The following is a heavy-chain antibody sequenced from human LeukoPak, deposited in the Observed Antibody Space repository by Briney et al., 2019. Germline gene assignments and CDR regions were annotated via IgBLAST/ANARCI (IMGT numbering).Heavy chain of an antibody. CDR3: ASQGIVGTTALFDY. CDR1: GFTFSSYS. CDR2: ISSSSSTI. V-gene: IGHV3-48*01. D-gene: IGHD1-26*01. J-gene: IGHJ4*02. Sequence: PGGSLRLSCAASGFTFSSYSMNWVRQAPGKGLEWVSYISSSSSTIYYADSVKGRFTISRDNSKSTLYLQMDSLRAEDTAVYYCASQGIVGTTALFDYWGQGTLVTVSS.